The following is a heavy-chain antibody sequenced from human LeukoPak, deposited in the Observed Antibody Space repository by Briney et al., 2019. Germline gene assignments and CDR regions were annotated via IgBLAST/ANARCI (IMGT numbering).Heavy chain of an antibody. CDR3: AKDRGQWLGFFDY. J-gene: IGHJ4*02. CDR2: ISYDGSNK. CDR1: GFTFSSYG. Sequence: PGGSLRLSCAASGFTFSSYGMHWVRQAPGKGLEWVAVISYDGSNKYYADYVKGRFTISRDNSKNTLYLQMNSLRAEDTAVYYCAKDRGQWLGFFDYWGQGTLVTVSS. V-gene: IGHV3-30*18. D-gene: IGHD6-19*01.